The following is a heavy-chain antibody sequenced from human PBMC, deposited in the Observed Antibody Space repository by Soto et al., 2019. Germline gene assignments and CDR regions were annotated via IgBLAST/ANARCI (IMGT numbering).Heavy chain of an antibody. CDR2: IIPIFGTA. CDR3: ARVRGAAAPAALLDPFDI. V-gene: IGHV1-69*13. CDR1: GGTFSSYA. D-gene: IGHD3-10*01. Sequence: SVKVSCKASGGTFSSYAISWVRHAPGQGXEWMGGIIPIFGTANYAQKFQGRVTITADESTSSAYMELSSLRSEDTAVYYCARVRGAAAPAALLDPFDIWGQGTMVTVSS. J-gene: IGHJ3*02.